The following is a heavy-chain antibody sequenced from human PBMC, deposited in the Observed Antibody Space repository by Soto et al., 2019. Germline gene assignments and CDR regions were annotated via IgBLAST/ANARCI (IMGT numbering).Heavy chain of an antibody. CDR1: GFSFGSYA. Sequence: GGSLRLSCAASGFSFGSYALSWVRQATGKGLEWVSTISGSDGKTFYADSVKGRFSIPRDTSQSTLYLQMNSLRADDTAMYYCARWSYLDYWGQGTQVTVSS. CDR2: ISGSDGKT. CDR3: ARWSYLDY. V-gene: IGHV3-23*01. D-gene: IGHD3-3*01. J-gene: IGHJ4*02.